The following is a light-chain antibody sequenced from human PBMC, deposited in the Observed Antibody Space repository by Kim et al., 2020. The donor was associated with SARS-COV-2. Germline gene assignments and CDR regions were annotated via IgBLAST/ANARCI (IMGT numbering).Light chain of an antibody. Sequence: SVGDIVTITCRASKSISSYLNWYQQNPGKAPKPLFYAASSLQVGAQTRFSGSGSGTDFTLTISSLQPEDFATYYCQQSYSTPTWTSGQGTKVDI. CDR3: QQSYSTPTWT. J-gene: IGKJ1*01. CDR2: AAS. V-gene: IGKV1-39*01. CDR1: KSISSY.